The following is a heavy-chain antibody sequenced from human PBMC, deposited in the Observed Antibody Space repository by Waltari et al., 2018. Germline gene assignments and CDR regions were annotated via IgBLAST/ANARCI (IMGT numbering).Heavy chain of an antibody. V-gene: IGHV3-30*02. CDR3: AKELRGYYLES. CDR2: ISYDGSSQ. J-gene: IGHJ4*02. Sequence: QVQLVESGGGVVQPGGSLRVSCSASGFTFRSYAMHWVRQAPGQGMEWVAFISYDGSSQYYADSVKGRFTISRDSSKATLDLQMNGLRGDDTAVYYCAKELRGYYLESWGLGTLVTVST. CDR1: GFTFRSYA.